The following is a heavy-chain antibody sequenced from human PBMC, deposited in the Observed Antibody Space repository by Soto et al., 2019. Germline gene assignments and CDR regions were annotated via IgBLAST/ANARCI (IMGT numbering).Heavy chain of an antibody. CDR1: GFTFSSYV. D-gene: IGHD3-3*01. Sequence: EVQLLESGGGLVQPGGSLRLSCAASGFTFSSYVVSWVRQAPAKGLEWVLGVSGSGDTTYYADSVRGRFTISRDNFKNTLYLQMNSLRAEDTAVYYCARSLTAFGVVIQDAFDIWGQGTMVTVSS. J-gene: IGHJ3*02. CDR3: ARSLTAFGVVIQDAFDI. CDR2: VSGSGDTT. V-gene: IGHV3-23*01.